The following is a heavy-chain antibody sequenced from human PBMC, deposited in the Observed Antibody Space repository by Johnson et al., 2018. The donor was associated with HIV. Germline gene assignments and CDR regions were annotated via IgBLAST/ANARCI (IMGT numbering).Heavy chain of an antibody. D-gene: IGHD5-18*01. CDR2: INWNGGST. V-gene: IGHV3-20*04. Sequence: VQLVESGGGVVRPGGSLRLSCAASGFTFDDYGMSWVRQAPGKGLAWVSGINWNGGSTGYADSVKGRFTISRDNARNSLYLQMNSLGAEDTAVYYCAKDLSRYSYGYGAFDIWGQGTMVTVSS. CDR1: GFTFDDYG. CDR3: AKDLSRYSYGYGAFDI. J-gene: IGHJ3*02.